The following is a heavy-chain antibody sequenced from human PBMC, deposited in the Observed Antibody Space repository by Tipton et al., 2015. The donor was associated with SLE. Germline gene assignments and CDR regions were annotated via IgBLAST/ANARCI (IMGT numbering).Heavy chain of an antibody. D-gene: IGHD1-26*01. Sequence: TLSLTCAVYGGSLSGYYWSWIRQSPGKGLEWIGEINHTGNTNYNPSLKSRVTMSVDTSKNQFSLKLTSVTAADTALYYCARPYYSGSYGGFYSWGQGTLVTVSA. CDR2: INHTGNT. J-gene: IGHJ4*02. V-gene: IGHV4-34*01. CDR3: ARPYYSGSYGGFYS. CDR1: GGSLSGYY.